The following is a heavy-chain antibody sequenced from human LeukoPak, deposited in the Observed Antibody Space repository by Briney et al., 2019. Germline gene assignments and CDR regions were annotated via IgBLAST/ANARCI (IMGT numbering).Heavy chain of an antibody. CDR1: GYTFTGYY. CDR2: INPNSGGT. CDR3: ARTEAGSYQLYYFDY. D-gene: IGHD1-26*01. J-gene: IGHJ4*02. V-gene: IGHV1-2*02. Sequence: ASVKVSCKASGYTFTGYYMHWVRQAPGQGLEWMGWINPNSGGTNYAQKFQGRVTMTRDTSISTAYMELSRLRSDDTAVYYCARTEAGSYQLYYFDYWGQGTLVTVSP.